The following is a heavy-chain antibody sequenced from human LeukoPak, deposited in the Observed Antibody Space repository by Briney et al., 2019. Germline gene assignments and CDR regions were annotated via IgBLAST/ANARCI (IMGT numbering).Heavy chain of an antibody. V-gene: IGHV3-30*18. Sequence: PGRSLRLSCAASGFTFSNYGMHWVRQAPGKGLEWVSVISFDGSAKYYADSVKGRFTISRDNSKSTLYLQMTSLRAEDTAVYYCAKDWVYCSSTSCYISPILFDYWGQGTLVTVSS. CDR3: AKDWVYCSSTSCYISPILFDY. CDR1: GFTFSNYG. CDR2: ISFDGSAK. J-gene: IGHJ4*02. D-gene: IGHD2-2*02.